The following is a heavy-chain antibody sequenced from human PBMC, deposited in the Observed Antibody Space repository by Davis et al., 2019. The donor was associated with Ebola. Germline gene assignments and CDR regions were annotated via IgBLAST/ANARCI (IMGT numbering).Heavy chain of an antibody. Sequence: GGSLRLSCKGSGYRFANYWIGWVRQRPGRGLEWMAIIYPGDSTTRSSPSFLGQVIISADRSFTTAYLHWNSLKASDTATYYCARQGTTSWDSWGQGTLVTVSS. V-gene: IGHV5-51*01. CDR3: ARQGTTSWDS. CDR1: GYRFANYW. D-gene: IGHD2-2*01. CDR2: IYPGDSTT. J-gene: IGHJ4*02.